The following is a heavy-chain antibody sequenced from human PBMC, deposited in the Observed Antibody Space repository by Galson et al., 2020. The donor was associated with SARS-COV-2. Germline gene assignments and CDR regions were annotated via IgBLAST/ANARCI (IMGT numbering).Heavy chain of an antibody. CDR1: GYSISSGYF. Sequence: SETLSLTCTVSGYSISSGYFWGWIRQPPGKGLEWMGSIYHSGSTYYNTSLKSRVTISVDTSKNQFSLKLSSVTAADTAVYYCATYSVVVVAPTPLRADYWGQGTLVTVSS. J-gene: IGHJ4*02. CDR3: ATYSVVVVAPTPLRADY. D-gene: IGHD2-15*01. CDR2: IYHSGST. V-gene: IGHV4-38-2*02.